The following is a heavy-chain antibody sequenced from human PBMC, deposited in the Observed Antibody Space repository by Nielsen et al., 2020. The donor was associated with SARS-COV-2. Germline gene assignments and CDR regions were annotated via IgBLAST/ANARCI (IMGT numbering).Heavy chain of an antibody. J-gene: IGHJ4*02. CDR3: ARPTYYYDSSGYYYESFDY. Sequence: GESLKISCVASGFTFSNYAMNWVRQAPGKGLEWVANIKQDGSDKYYVDSVKGRFTISRDNAKNSLYLQINSLRAEDTAVYYCARPTYYYDSSGYYYESFDYWGQGTLVTVSS. CDR1: GFTFSNYA. D-gene: IGHD3-22*01. V-gene: IGHV3-7*01. CDR2: IKQDGSDK.